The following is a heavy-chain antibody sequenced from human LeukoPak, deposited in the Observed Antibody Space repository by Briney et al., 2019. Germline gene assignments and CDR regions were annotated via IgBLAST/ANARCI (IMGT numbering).Heavy chain of an antibody. Sequence: ASVKVSCKASGYTFNGYYMHWVRQAPGQGLEWMGWINPNSGGTNYAQKLQGRVTMTTDTSTSTAYMELRSLRSDDTAVYYCARKGVENYYYMDVWGKGTTVTTSS. CDR2: INPNSGGT. CDR1: GYTFNGYY. V-gene: IGHV1-2*02. D-gene: IGHD2/OR15-2a*01. J-gene: IGHJ6*03. CDR3: ARKGVENYYYMDV.